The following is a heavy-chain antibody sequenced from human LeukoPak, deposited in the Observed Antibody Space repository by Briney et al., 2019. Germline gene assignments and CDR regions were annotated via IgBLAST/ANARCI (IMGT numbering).Heavy chain of an antibody. CDR1: GFTFDDYA. Sequence: PGGSLRLSCAASGFTFDDYAMHWVRQAPGKGLEWVSGISWNSGSIGYADSVKGRFTISRDNAKNSLYLQMNSLRAEDTALYYCAKARVGAFDIWGQGTMVTVSS. CDR2: ISWNSGSI. V-gene: IGHV3-9*01. CDR3: AKARVGAFDI. J-gene: IGHJ3*02. D-gene: IGHD3-16*01.